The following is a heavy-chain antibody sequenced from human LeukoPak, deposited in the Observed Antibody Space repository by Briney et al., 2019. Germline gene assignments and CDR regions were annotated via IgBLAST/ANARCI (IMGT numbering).Heavy chain of an antibody. Sequence: GGSLRLSCAASGFTFSSYRMNWVRQAPGKGLEWVSSISSSSSYIYYADSVKGRFTISRDNAKNSLYLQMNSLRAEDTAVYYCARESDVSIAAAFDYWGQGTLVTVSS. V-gene: IGHV3-21*01. D-gene: IGHD6-13*01. CDR3: ARESDVSIAAAFDY. CDR2: ISSSSSYI. CDR1: GFTFSSYR. J-gene: IGHJ4*02.